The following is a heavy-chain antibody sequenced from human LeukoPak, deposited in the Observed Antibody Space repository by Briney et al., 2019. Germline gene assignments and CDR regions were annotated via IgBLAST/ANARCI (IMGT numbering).Heavy chain of an antibody. CDR3: VREDTPATANY. Sequence: GGSLRLSCAASGFNFANHAMSCVRQPAGKGLEWVSAISGGGDITYYADSVKGRFTISRDNSKDTLFLQMHSLRPGDTAVYYCVREDTPATANYWGQGTWSPSPQ. D-gene: IGHD2-21*02. V-gene: IGHV3-23*01. J-gene: IGHJ4*02. CDR1: GFNFANHA. CDR2: ISGGGDIT.